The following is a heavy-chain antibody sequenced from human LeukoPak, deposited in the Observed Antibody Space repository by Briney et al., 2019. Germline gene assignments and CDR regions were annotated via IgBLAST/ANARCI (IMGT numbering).Heavy chain of an antibody. CDR2: IKQDGSER. D-gene: IGHD5-24*01. V-gene: IGHV3-7*01. Sequence: GGSLRLSCAASGFTFSSYWMSWVRQAPGKGLEWVATIKQDGSERYYVDSVKGRFTISRVNAQNSLYLQMNSLRAEDTAVYYCARDREMPTITGSLLDYWGQGILVTVSS. J-gene: IGHJ4*02. CDR1: GFTFSSYW. CDR3: ARDREMPTITGSLLDY.